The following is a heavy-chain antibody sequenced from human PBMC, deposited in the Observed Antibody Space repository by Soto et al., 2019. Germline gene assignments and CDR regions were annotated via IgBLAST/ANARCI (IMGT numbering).Heavy chain of an antibody. CDR1: GYTFTSYG. V-gene: IGHV1-18*01. CDR3: ARDKYYYGSGSYYNPRVDY. CDR2: ISAYNGNT. J-gene: IGHJ4*02. D-gene: IGHD3-10*01. Sequence: ASVKVCCKASGYTFTSYGISWVRKAPGQGLEWMGWISAYNGNTNYAQKLQGRVTMTTDTSTSTAYMELRSLRSDDTAVYYCARDKYYYGSGSYYNPRVDYWGQGTLVTVS.